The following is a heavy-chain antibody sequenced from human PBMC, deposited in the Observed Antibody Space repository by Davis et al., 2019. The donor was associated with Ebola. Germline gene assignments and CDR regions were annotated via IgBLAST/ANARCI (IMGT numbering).Heavy chain of an antibody. J-gene: IGHJ4*02. CDR2: ISGSGGST. V-gene: IGHV3-23*01. CDR1: GFTFSSYA. Sequence: PGGSLRLSCAASGFTFSSYAMSWVRQAPGKGLEWVSAISGSGGSTYYADSVKGRFTISRDNSKNTLYLQMNSLRAEDTAVYYCAKDLWGDTYYYDSSGFDSGFDYWGQGTLVTVSS. CDR3: AKDLWGDTYYYDSSGFDSGFDY. D-gene: IGHD3-22*01.